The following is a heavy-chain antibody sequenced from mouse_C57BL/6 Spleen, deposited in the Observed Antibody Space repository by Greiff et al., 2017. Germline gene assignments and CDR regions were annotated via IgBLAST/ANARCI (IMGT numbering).Heavy chain of an antibody. J-gene: IGHJ4*01. CDR3: TTSHDGSSPYYAMDY. CDR1: GFNIKDYY. Sequence: DVKLQESGAELVRPGASVKLSCTASGFNIKDYYMHWVKQRPEQGLEWIGRIDPEDGDTEYAPKFQGKATMTADTSSNTAYLQLSSLTSEDTAVYYCTTSHDGSSPYYAMDYWGQGTSVTVSS. D-gene: IGHD1-1*01. V-gene: IGHV14-1*01. CDR2: IDPEDGDT.